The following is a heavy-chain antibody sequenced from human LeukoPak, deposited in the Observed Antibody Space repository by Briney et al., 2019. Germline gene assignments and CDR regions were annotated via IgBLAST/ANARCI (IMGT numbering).Heavy chain of an antibody. J-gene: IGHJ4*02. CDR3: AKDRGY. V-gene: IGHV3-23*01. CDR2: ISGGAGST. Sequence: GGSLRLSCAASGFTFSTYPMIWVRQAPGKGLEWVSAISGGAGSTYYADSVKGRFTISRDNSKDTLYLQMNSLRAEDTAVYYSAKDRGYWGQGTLVTVSS. CDR1: GFTFSTYP.